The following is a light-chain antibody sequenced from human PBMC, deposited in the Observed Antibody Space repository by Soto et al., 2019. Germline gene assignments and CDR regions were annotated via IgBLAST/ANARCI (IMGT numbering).Light chain of an antibody. J-gene: IGKJ2*01. Sequence: IRMTQSPSTLSSSVGDRFTITCRASQSINRWLAWYQQKPGKAPKLLIYKASTLESGVPSRFSGGGIGTEFSLSISSLQPDDFATYYCQQYSTYPYIFGQGTKVDIK. CDR3: QQYSTYPYI. CDR1: QSINRW. CDR2: KAS. V-gene: IGKV1-5*03.